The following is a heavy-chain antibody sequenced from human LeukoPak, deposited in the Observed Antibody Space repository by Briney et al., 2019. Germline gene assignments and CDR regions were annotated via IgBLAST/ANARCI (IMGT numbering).Heavy chain of an antibody. J-gene: IGHJ4*02. Sequence: SETLSLTCAVYGGSFSGYYWSWIRQPPGKGLEWIGEINHSGSTNYNPSLKSRVTISVDTSKNQFSLKLSPVTAADTAVYYCARRGGYDILTGYYREDFDYWGQGTLVTVSS. V-gene: IGHV4-34*01. CDR2: INHSGST. CDR1: GGSFSGYY. CDR3: ARRGGYDILTGYYREDFDY. D-gene: IGHD3-9*01.